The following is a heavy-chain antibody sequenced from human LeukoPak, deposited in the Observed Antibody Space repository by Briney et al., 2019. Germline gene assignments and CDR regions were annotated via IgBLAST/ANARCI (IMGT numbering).Heavy chain of an antibody. CDR3: ARGSVVVPAANLYYYYGMDV. CDR1: GGSFSGYY. D-gene: IGHD2-2*01. J-gene: IGHJ6*02. CDR2: INHSGST. Sequence: SETLSLTCAVYGGSFSGYYWSWIRQPPGKGLEWIGEINHSGSTNYNPSLKSRVTISVDTSKNQFSLKLSSVTAADTAVYYCARGSVVVPAANLYYYYGMDVWGQGTTATVSS. V-gene: IGHV4-34*01.